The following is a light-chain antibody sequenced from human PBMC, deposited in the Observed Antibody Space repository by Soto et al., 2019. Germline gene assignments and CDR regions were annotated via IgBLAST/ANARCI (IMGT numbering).Light chain of an antibody. CDR3: SSYTSSRTYV. Sequence: QSALTQPASVSGSPGQSITISCTGTSSDVGGYNYVSWYQQHPGKAPKLMIYDVSNRPSGVSNRFSGSKSGNTASQTISGLQAEDEADYYCSSYTSSRTYVFGTGTKVTVL. V-gene: IGLV2-14*01. J-gene: IGLJ1*01. CDR2: DVS. CDR1: SSDVGGYNY.